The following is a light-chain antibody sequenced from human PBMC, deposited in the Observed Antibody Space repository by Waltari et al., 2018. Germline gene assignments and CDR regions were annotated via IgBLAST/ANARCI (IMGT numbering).Light chain of an antibody. CDR3: AAWDDSLHGYV. J-gene: IGLJ1*01. CDR1: SSNIGSNI. V-gene: IGLV1-44*01. Sequence: QSVLTQPPSASGTPGQRVTISCSGSSSNIGSNIVNWYQQRPGTAPKLLIYSNNQWPSGVPDRFSGSKSGTSASLAISGLQSEVEAEYYCAAWDDSLHGYVFGTGTEVTVL. CDR2: SNN.